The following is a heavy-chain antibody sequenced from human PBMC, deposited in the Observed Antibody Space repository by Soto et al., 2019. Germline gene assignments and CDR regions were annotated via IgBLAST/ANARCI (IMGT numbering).Heavy chain of an antibody. V-gene: IGHV5-51*01. J-gene: IGHJ6*02. D-gene: IGHD3-22*01. Sequence: GESLKISCQGSGYTFSNYWIGWVRQMPGKGLEWMGFIYPGDSETRYSPTLQGQVTMSVDKSISTAYLQWSSLKASDTAMYYCATGYYFGSSGLHYGMDVWGQGTSDTFSS. CDR1: GYTFSNYW. CDR3: ATGYYFGSSGLHYGMDV. CDR2: IYPGDSET.